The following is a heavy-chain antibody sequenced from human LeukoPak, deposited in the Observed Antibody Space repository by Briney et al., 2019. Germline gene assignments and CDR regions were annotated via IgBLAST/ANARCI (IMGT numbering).Heavy chain of an antibody. CDR3: ARDNYYYGSGRYVGDY. CDR2: INPNSGGT. D-gene: IGHD3-10*01. Sequence: GASVKVSCKASGYTFTGYYMHWVRQAPGQGLEWMGWINPNSGGTNYAQKFQGRVTMTRDTSISTAYMELSRLRSDDTAVYYCARDNYYYGSGRYVGDYWGQGTLVTVSS. J-gene: IGHJ4*02. V-gene: IGHV1-2*02. CDR1: GYTFTGYY.